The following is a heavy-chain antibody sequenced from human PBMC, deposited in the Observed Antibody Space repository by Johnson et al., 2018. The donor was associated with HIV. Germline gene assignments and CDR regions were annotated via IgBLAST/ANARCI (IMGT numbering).Heavy chain of an antibody. CDR3: ARKNGRWLQDGAFDI. V-gene: IGHV3-7*01. CDR1: GFSFSSYA. J-gene: IGHJ3*02. Sequence: EVQLVESGGGVVQPGRSLRLSCAASGFSFSSYAMHWVRQAPGKGLEWVANIKQDGSEKYYVDSVKGRFTISRDNAKNSLYLQMNSLRAEDTAVYYCARKNGRWLQDGAFDIWGQGTMVTVSS. CDR2: IKQDGSEK. D-gene: IGHD5-24*01.